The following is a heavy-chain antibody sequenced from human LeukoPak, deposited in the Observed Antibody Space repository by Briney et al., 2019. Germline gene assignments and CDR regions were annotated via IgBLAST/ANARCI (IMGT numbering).Heavy chain of an antibody. J-gene: IGHJ5*02. CDR3: ARADYDFRSGQENWFDP. D-gene: IGHD3-3*01. CDR2: IYYSGST. Sequence: SETLSLTCTVSGGSISSYYWSWIRQPPGKGLEWIGYIYYSGSTNYNPSLKSRVTISVDTSKNQFSLKLSSVTAADTAVYYCARADYDFRSGQENWFDPWGQGTLVTVSS. V-gene: IGHV4-59*01. CDR1: GGSISSYY.